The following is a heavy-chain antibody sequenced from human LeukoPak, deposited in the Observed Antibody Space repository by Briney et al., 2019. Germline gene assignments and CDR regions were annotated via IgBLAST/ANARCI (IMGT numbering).Heavy chain of an antibody. J-gene: IGHJ6*02. Sequence: KPSETLSLTCTVSGGSISSSSYYWGWIRQPPGQGLEWIGSIYYSGSTHYNPSLKSRVTISVDTSKNQFSLKLSSVTAADTAVYYCARHWRVTTFYYYGMDVWGQGTTVTVSS. CDR3: ARHWRVTTFYYYGMDV. CDR2: IYYSGST. V-gene: IGHV4-39*01. CDR1: GGSISSSSYY. D-gene: IGHD4-17*01.